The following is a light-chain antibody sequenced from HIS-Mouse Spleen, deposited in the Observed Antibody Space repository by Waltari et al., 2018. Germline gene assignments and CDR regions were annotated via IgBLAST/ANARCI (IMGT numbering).Light chain of an antibody. V-gene: IGLV2-11*01. J-gene: IGLJ2*01. CDR1: SSDVGGYNY. CDR3: CSYAGSYTFVV. Sequence: QSALTQPRSVSGFPGQSVTISCTGTSSDVGGYNYVSWYQQHPGKARKLMIYDVSKQPSGVPDRFSGSKSGNTASLTISGLQAEDEADYYCCSYAGSYTFVVFGGGTKLTVL. CDR2: DVS.